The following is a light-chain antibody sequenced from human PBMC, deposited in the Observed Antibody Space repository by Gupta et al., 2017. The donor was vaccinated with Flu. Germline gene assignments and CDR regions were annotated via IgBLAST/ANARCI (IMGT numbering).Light chain of an antibody. Sequence: SALTKPASVSGSPGQSMTISCTGTSSDVGDYKNVSWYQQHPGKAPKLMIYDVSYRPSGVSNRFSGSKSGNTASLTISGLQAEDEADYYCSSYTSSNTLQVIFGGGTRLTVL. CDR1: SSDVGDYKN. CDR2: DVS. V-gene: IGLV2-14*03. CDR3: SSYTSSNTLQVI. J-gene: IGLJ2*01.